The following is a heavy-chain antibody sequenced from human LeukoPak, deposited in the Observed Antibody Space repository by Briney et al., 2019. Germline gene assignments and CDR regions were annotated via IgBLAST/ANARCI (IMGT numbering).Heavy chain of an antibody. D-gene: IGHD3-3*01. Sequence: GGSLRLSCAASGFTFSRYGMHWVRQAPGKGLEWAAVIWYDGSNKYYADSVKGRFNISRDNSKNTLYLQMNSLRAEDTAVYYCARDAYDFWSGYDWWFDPWGQGTLVTVSS. CDR1: GFTFSRYG. V-gene: IGHV3-33*01. CDR2: IWYDGSNK. CDR3: ARDAYDFWSGYDWWFDP. J-gene: IGHJ5*02.